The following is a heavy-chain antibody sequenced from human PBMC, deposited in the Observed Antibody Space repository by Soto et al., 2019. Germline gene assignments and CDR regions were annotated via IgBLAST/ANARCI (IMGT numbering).Heavy chain of an antibody. D-gene: IGHD6-19*01. Sequence: AGSLRLSCAASGFTFSSYSMNWVRQAPGKGLEWVSSISSSSSYIYYADSVKGRFTISRDNAKNSLYLQMNSLRAEDTAVYYCARDIIAVAGTKDYWGQGTLVTVSS. CDR1: GFTFSSYS. V-gene: IGHV3-21*01. CDR3: ARDIIAVAGTKDY. J-gene: IGHJ4*02. CDR2: ISSSSSYI.